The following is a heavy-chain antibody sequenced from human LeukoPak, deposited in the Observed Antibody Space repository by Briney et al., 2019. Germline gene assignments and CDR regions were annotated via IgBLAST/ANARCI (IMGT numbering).Heavy chain of an antibody. J-gene: IGHJ4*02. CDR1: GASISSGDYY. CDR3: ARGPNYVWGSYRYFDY. D-gene: IGHD3-16*02. Sequence: SETLSLTCTVSGASISSGDYYWSWVRQPPGKGLEWIGYIYYSGTTNYNPSLKTRVTISVDTSKNQFSLKLSSVTAADTAVYYCARGPNYVWGSYRYFDYWGQGILVTVSS. V-gene: IGHV4-30-4*01. CDR2: IYYSGTT.